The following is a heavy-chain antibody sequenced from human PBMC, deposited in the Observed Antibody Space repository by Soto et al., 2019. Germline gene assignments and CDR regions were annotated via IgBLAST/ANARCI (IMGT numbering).Heavy chain of an antibody. CDR1: GGSISSYY. J-gene: IGHJ5*02. D-gene: IGHD3-10*01. CDR2: IYYSGST. Sequence: SETLSLTCTVSGGSISSYYWSWIRHPPGKGLEWIGYIYYSGSTNYNPSLKSRVTISVDTSKNQFSLKLSSVTAADTAVYYCARASRVYYYGSGSYSGWFDPWGQGTLVTVSS. CDR3: ARASRVYYYGSGSYSGWFDP. V-gene: IGHV4-59*01.